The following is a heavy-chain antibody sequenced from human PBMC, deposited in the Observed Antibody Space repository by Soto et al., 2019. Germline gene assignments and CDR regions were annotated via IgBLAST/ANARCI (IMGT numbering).Heavy chain of an antibody. CDR1: GFTFDDYT. Sequence: EVQLVESGGVVVQPGGSLRLSCAASGFTFDDYTMHWVRQAPGKGLEWVSLISWDGGSTYYADSVKGRFTISRDNSKNSLYLQMNSLRTEDTALYYCAKDIFSYYDSSGDGGYFDYWGQGTLVTVSS. CDR2: ISWDGGST. J-gene: IGHJ4*02. V-gene: IGHV3-43*01. CDR3: AKDIFSYYDSSGDGGYFDY. D-gene: IGHD3-22*01.